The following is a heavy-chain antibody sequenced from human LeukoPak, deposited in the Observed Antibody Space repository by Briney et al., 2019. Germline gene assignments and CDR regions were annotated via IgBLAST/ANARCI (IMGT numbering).Heavy chain of an antibody. CDR2: IYTSGST. CDR3: ARSSSWYYYFDY. CDR1: GGSISSSSYY. D-gene: IGHD6-13*01. V-gene: IGHV4-39*07. Sequence: SETLSLTCTVSGGSISSSSYYWGRIRQPPGKGLEWIGRIYTSGSTNYNPSLKSRVTMSVDTSKNQFSLKLSSVTAADTAVYYCARSSSWYYYFDYWGQGTLVTVSS. J-gene: IGHJ4*02.